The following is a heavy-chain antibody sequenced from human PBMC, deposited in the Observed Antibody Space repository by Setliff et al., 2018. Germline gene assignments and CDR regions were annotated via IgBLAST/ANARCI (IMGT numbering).Heavy chain of an antibody. CDR2: IYTDGTT. CDR1: GFTFSNYG. J-gene: IGHJ4*02. V-gene: IGHV3-66*01. CDR3: VRGLPFDY. Sequence: PGGSLRLSCVASGFTFSNYGMHWVRQAPGKGPEYVSIIYTDGTTYYTDSVKGRFTISRDSSKNTLYLQLNSLRAEDTAVYYCVRGLPFDYWGQGTLVTVSS.